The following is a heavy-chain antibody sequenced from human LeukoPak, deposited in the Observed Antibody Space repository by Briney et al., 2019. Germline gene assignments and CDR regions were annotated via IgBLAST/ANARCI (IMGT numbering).Heavy chain of an antibody. CDR3: AKGERDYGDYSGYYYYGMDV. CDR1: GFTFSSYS. Sequence: GGSLRLSCAASGFTFSSYSMSWVSQAPGKGLEWVSAISGRGGSTYYADSVKGRFTISRDNSKNTLYLQMNSLRAEDTAVYYCAKGERDYGDYSGYYYYGMDVWGQGTTVTVSS. CDR2: ISGRGGST. V-gene: IGHV3-23*01. J-gene: IGHJ6*02. D-gene: IGHD4-17*01.